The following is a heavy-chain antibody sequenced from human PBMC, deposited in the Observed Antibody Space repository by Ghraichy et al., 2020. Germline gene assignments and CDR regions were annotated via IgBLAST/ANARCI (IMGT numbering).Heavy chain of an antibody. D-gene: IGHD6-6*01. J-gene: IGHJ4*02. Sequence: ASVKVSCKASGYTFTSYGISWVRQAPGQGLEWMGWISAYNGNTNYAQKLQGRVTMTTDTSTSTAYMELRSLRSDDTAVYYCARDRAYSSSSVSVYWGQGTLVTVSS. CDR2: ISAYNGNT. CDR3: ARDRAYSSSSVSVY. V-gene: IGHV1-18*04. CDR1: GYTFTSYG.